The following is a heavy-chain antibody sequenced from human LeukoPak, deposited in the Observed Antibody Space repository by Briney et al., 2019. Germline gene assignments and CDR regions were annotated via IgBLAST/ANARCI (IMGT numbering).Heavy chain of an antibody. CDR3: ARDGSSWYYYYYYGMDV. CDR1: GYTFTSYD. Sequence: ASVKVSCKASGYTFTSYDINWVRQATGQGREWMGWMNPNSGNTGYAQKFQGRVTMTRNTSISTAYMELSSLRSEDTAVYYCARDGSSWYYYYYYGMDVWGQGTTVTVSS. J-gene: IGHJ6*02. CDR2: MNPNSGNT. V-gene: IGHV1-8*01. D-gene: IGHD6-13*01.